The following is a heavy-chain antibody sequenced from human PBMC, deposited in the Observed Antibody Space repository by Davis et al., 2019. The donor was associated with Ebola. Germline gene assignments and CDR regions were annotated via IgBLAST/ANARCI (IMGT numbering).Heavy chain of an antibody. CDR2: ISSSRSYL. D-gene: IGHD2-15*01. Sequence: ASLMISCASSGIPFSSYIMNWVRQDPGPGLPLLPSISSSRSYLYYADSVKGRFTISRDNAKNSLYLQMNSLRAEDTAVYYCARDYYCSGGSCYSDGMDVWGQGTTVTVSS. J-gene: IGHJ6*02. CDR3: ARDYYCSGGSCYSDGMDV. V-gene: IGHV3-21*01. CDR1: GIPFSSYI.